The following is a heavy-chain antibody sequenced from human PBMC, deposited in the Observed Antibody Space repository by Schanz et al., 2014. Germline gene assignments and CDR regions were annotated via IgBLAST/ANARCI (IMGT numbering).Heavy chain of an antibody. CDR1: RSTFSSFG. J-gene: IGHJ3*02. CDR3: ARDIQYHYDTSGPVGAFDI. V-gene: IGHV1-69*04. CDR2: IIPSLGLA. Sequence: QVQLVQSGAEVKKPGSSVKVSCKASRSTFSSFGINWVRQAPGQGLEWMGRIIPSLGLAKYEQKFQGRVTITADISTSTAYMDLSSLRSDDTAVYYCARDIQYHYDTSGPVGAFDIWGQGTVVTVSS. D-gene: IGHD3-22*01.